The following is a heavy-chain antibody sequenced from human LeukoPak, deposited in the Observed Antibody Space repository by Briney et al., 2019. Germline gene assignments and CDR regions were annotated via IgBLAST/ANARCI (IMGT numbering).Heavy chain of an antibody. D-gene: IGHD3-22*01. CDR3: AKDGIRYYYDSSGYYGDY. J-gene: IGHJ4*02. Sequence: PGGSLRLSCAASGFSFSSYGMHRVRQAPGKGLEWVAVISYEGSNEYYADSVKGRFTISRDNSKNTLYLQMTSLRAEDTAVYYCAKDGIRYYYDSSGYYGDYWGQGTLVTVSS. V-gene: IGHV3-30*18. CDR1: GFSFSSYG. CDR2: ISYEGSNE.